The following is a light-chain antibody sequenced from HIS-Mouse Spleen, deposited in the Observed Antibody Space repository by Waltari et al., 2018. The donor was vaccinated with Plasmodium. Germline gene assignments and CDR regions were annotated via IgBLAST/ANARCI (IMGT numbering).Light chain of an antibody. CDR3: CSYAGSSTYV. CDR1: SSDVGSYNL. Sequence: QSALTQPASVSGSPGQSITISCPGTSSDVGSYNLVSWYQQHPSKAPKLMIDEGSKRSSGVTNRFSCSKSGNTASLTISGLQAEDEADYCCCSYAGSSTYVFGTGTKVTVL. CDR2: EGS. V-gene: IGLV2-23*01. J-gene: IGLJ1*01.